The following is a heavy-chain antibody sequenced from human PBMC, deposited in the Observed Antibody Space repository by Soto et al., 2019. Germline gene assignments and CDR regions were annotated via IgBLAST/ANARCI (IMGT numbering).Heavy chain of an antibody. CDR3: ASVPGSPGYHGLDV. Sequence: GGSLRLSCAATGLTFSKYWMTWVRQAPGKGLEWVANIKHDGSEQYYVGSVKGRFAISRDNAKNSLFPQMNSLRAEDTAVYYCASVPGSPGYHGLDVWGQGTTVTVSS. J-gene: IGHJ6*02. CDR1: GLTFSKYW. D-gene: IGHD5-12*01. V-gene: IGHV3-7*03. CDR2: IKHDGSEQ.